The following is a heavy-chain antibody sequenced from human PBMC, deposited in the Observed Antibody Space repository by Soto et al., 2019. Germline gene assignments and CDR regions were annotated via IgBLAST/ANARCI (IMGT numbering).Heavy chain of an antibody. V-gene: IGHV4-39*01. CDR2: IYYSGST. D-gene: IGHD2-2*01. Sequence: QLQLQESGPGLVKPSETLSLSCTVSGDSISSSYYYWGWIRQPPGKGLEWIGSIYYSGSTFYNPSLKSRLTVSVDTFKNQFSLKLNGVTAADTAVYYCARLDARRGSRLLDYWGQGTLVTVSS. CDR1: GDSISSSYYY. J-gene: IGHJ4*02. CDR3: ARLDARRGSRLLDY.